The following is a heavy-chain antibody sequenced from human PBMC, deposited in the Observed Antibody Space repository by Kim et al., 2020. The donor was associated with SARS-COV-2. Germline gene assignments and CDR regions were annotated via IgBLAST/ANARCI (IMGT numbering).Heavy chain of an antibody. CDR3: ARPLVPYSGNRAGFDY. CDR2: INPSGGST. V-gene: IGHV1-46*01. D-gene: IGHD1-26*01. CDR1: GYTFTSYY. J-gene: IGHJ4*02. Sequence: ASVKVSCKASGYTFTSYYMHWVRQAPGQGLEWMGIINPSGGSTSYAQKFQGRVTMTRDTSTSTVYMELSSLRSEDTAVYYCARPLVPYSGNRAGFDYWGQGTLVTVSS.